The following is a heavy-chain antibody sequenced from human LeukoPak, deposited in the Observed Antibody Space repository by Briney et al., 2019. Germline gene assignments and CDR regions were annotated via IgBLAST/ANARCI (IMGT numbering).Heavy chain of an antibody. CDR3: ARDGIRGDYYFDY. CDR1: GFTFSSYS. V-gene: IGHV3-21*01. D-gene: IGHD1-14*01. Sequence: GGSLRLSCAASGFTFSSYSMNWVRQAPGKGLEWVSSISSSSSYIYYADSVKGRFTISRDNAKNSLYLQMNSLRAEDTAVYYCARDGIRGDYYFDYWGQGTLVTVSS. CDR2: ISSSSSYI. J-gene: IGHJ4*02.